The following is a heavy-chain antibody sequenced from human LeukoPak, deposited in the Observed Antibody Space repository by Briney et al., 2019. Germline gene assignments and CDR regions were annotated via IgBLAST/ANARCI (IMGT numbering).Heavy chain of an antibody. V-gene: IGHV4-39*07. J-gene: IGHJ5*02. CDR1: GDSISSSSFF. D-gene: IGHD6-13*01. CDR2: MSYSGRT. Sequence: SETLSLTCTVSGDSISSSSFFWGWIRQPPGKGLEWIGSMSYSGRTYYNPSLKTRVTVSLDTSKNQFSLKLSSVTAADTAVYYCARRSSWFPYWFDPWGQGTLVTVSS. CDR3: ARRSSWFPYWFDP.